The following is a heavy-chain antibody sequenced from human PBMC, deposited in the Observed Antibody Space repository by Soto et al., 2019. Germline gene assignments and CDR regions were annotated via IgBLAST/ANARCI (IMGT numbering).Heavy chain of an antibody. CDR2: ISYDGSNK. CDR3: ARAPILYSSSWYGGAFDI. D-gene: IGHD6-13*01. V-gene: IGHV3-30-3*01. J-gene: IGHJ3*02. CDR1: VFTFSSYA. Sequence: PGGSLRLSCASSVFTFSSYAMHWVRQSPGKWLEWVAVISYDGSNKYYADSVKGRFTISRDNSKNTLYLQMNSLRAEDTAVYYCARAPILYSSSWYGGAFDIWGQGTMVSVSS.